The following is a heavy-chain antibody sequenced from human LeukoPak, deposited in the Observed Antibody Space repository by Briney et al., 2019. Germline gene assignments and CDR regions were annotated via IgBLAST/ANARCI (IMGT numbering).Heavy chain of an antibody. Sequence: PGGSLRLSCAASGFTFRNYWMGWVRQAPGKGLEWVANTKPDGTAEYYADSVRGRFTTSRDNANNFLYPQMNSLRGEDTAVYYCARDGGLHTNFDYWGQGTLVTVSS. CDR3: ARDGGLHTNFDY. CDR2: TKPDGTAE. CDR1: GFTFRNYW. V-gene: IGHV3-7*01. D-gene: IGHD2-15*01. J-gene: IGHJ4*02.